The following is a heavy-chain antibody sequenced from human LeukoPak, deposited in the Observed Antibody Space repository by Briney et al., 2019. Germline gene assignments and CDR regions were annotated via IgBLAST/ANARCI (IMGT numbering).Heavy chain of an antibody. V-gene: IGHV3-23*01. CDR1: GFTFSNYA. D-gene: IGHD3-3*01. CDR2: ISGSGGNT. J-gene: IGHJ6*03. Sequence: GGSLRLSCAASGFTFSNYAMSWVRQAPGKGLEWVSAISGSGGNTYYADSVEGRFTISRDNSKNTLFLQMNSLRAEDTAVYYCARDSYDFWSGPPKADYYYYMDVWGKGTTVIVSS. CDR3: ARDSYDFWSGPPKADYYYYMDV.